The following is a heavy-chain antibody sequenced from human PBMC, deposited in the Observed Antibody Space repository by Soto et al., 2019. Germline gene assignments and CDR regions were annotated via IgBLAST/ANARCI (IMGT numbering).Heavy chain of an antibody. V-gene: IGHV1-18*04. CDR2: ISAYNGNT. CDR3: ASGDPDIVVVPAASGSYYYGMDV. CDR1: GYTFTSYG. D-gene: IGHD2-2*01. Sequence: ASVKVSCKASGYTFTSYGISWVRQAPGQGLEWMGWISAYNGNTNYAQRLQGRVTTTTDTSTSTAYMELRSLRSDDTAVYYCASGDPDIVVVPAASGSYYYGMDVWGQGTTVTVSS. J-gene: IGHJ6*02.